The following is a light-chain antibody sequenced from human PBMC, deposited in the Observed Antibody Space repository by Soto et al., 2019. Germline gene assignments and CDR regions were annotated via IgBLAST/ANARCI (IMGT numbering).Light chain of an antibody. CDR1: QSVLYSSNNKNY. CDR2: WAS. V-gene: IGKV4-1*01. CDR3: QHYYTTPYT. Sequence: DIVMTQSPGSLAVSLGERATINCKSSQSVLYSSNNKNYLAWFQQRPGQPPKLLIYWASTRESGVPDRFSGSGSGTDFTLTISSLQAEDVAVYYCQHYYTTPYTFGQGTNVEIK. J-gene: IGKJ2*01.